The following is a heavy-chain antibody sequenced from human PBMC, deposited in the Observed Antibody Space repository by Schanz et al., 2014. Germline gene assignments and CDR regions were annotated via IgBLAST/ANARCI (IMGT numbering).Heavy chain of an antibody. V-gene: IGHV1-69*08. Sequence: QVQLVQSGAEVKKPGSSVKVSCKASGDTFRSYTINWVRHAPGQGLEWMGRIIPILDVGNYAQQFQGRVTMTTDTSTGTAYMELRSLRSDDTAVYYCARDRRRYCSTASCLHDNWFDPWGQGTLVTVSS. CDR1: GDTFRSYT. D-gene: IGHD2-2*01. J-gene: IGHJ5*02. CDR2: IIPILDVG. CDR3: ARDRRRYCSTASCLHDNWFDP.